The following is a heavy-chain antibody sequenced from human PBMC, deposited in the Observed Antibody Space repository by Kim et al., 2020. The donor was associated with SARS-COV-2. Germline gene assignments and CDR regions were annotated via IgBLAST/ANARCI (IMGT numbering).Heavy chain of an antibody. J-gene: IGHJ3*02. CDR2: IIPIFGTA. D-gene: IGHD5-12*01. Sequence: SVTVSCKASGGTFSSYAISWVRQAPGQGLEWMGGIIPIFGTANYAQKFQGRVTITADESTSTAYMELSSLRSEDTAVYYCARKGENGGYSGSDAFDIWGQGTMVTVSS. CDR1: GGTFSSYA. V-gene: IGHV1-69*13. CDR3: ARKGENGGYSGSDAFDI.